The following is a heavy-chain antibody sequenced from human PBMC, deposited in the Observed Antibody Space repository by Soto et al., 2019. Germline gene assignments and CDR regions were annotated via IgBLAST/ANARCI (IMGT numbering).Heavy chain of an antibody. Sequence: SETLSLTCTVSGGSISNYYWSWIRQPPGKGLEWIGYIYYSGSTNYNPSLKSRVTISVDTSKNQFSLKLSSVTAADTDVYYCARRWGGTFDIWGQGTMVTVSS. CDR3: ARRWGGTFDI. V-gene: IGHV4-59*08. D-gene: IGHD3-10*01. J-gene: IGHJ3*02. CDR1: GGSISNYY. CDR2: IYYSGST.